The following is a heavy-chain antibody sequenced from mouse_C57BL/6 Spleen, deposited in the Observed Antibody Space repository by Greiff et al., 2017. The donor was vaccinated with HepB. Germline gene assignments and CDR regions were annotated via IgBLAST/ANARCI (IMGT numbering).Heavy chain of an antibody. Sequence: EVQLVESGGGLVKPGGSLKLSCAASGFTFSSYAMSWVRQTPEKRLEWVATISDGGSYTYYPDNVKGRFTISRDNAKNNLYLQMSHLKSEDTAMYYCARGSTMITTIFDYWGQGTTLTVSS. CDR1: GFTFSSYA. V-gene: IGHV5-4*01. D-gene: IGHD2-4*01. CDR2: ISDGGSYT. J-gene: IGHJ2*01. CDR3: ARGSTMITTIFDY.